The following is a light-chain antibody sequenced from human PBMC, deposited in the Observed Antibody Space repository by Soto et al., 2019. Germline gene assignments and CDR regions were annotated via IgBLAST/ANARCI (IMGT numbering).Light chain of an antibody. CDR3: QQYDSSSPT. J-gene: IGKJ2*01. V-gene: IGKV1-5*01. CDR1: QNISVW. Sequence: DIQMTQSPSTLSASVGDGVTITCRASQNISVWLAWYQQRPGKATKFLIYDASNLETGVSSRFSGSGSGTEFTLTIRILQPDDFATYYCQQYDSSSPTFGQGTKLEIK. CDR2: DAS.